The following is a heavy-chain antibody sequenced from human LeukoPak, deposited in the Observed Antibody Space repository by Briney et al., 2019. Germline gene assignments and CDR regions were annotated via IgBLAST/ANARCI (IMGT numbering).Heavy chain of an antibody. CDR1: GGAISSRTYF. CDR3: ASHLVWQWLEYYFDY. D-gene: IGHD6-19*01. Sequence: SETLSLTCTVSGGAISSRTYFWGWIRQPPGKGLEWIGSINYGGSTYYKPSLKSRVTISVDTSKNQFSLRLSSVTAADTAVYYCASHLVWQWLEYYFDYWGQGTLVTVSS. CDR2: INYGGST. V-gene: IGHV4-39*01. J-gene: IGHJ4*02.